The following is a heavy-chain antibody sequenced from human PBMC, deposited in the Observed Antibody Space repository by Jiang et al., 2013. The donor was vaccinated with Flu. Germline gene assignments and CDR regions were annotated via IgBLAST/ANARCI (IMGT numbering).Heavy chain of an antibody. J-gene: IGHJ4*02. V-gene: IGHV4-59*02. D-gene: IGHD6-13*01. CDR2: VYSTGST. CDR3: ASRSPGSWTPFDS. Sequence: GSGLVKPSETLSLTCSVSGGSVDGSVSSYYRTWLRQPPGKGLEWIGNVYSTGSTNYNPSLKSRVTISVDASKNQFSLKLSSVTAADTAIYSCASRSPGSWTPFDSWGQGLLVTVSS. CDR1: GGSVDGSVSSYY.